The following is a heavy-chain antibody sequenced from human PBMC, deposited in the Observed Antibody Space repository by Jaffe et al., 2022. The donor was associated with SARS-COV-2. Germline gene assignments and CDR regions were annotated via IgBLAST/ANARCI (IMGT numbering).Heavy chain of an antibody. CDR3: ARDSGGTTMDLFYDSHGMDV. CDR1: GYTYNNYG. V-gene: IGHV1-18*01. Sequence: QVQLVQSGAEVKKPGASVKVSCKASGYTYNNYGISWVRQAPGQGLEWMGWISAYNDNTNYAQKLQGRVTMTTDTSTSTAYMELRSLRSDDTAVYFCARDSGGTTMDLFYDSHGMDVWGQGTTVTVSS. CDR2: ISAYNDNT. D-gene: IGHD5-18*01. J-gene: IGHJ6*02.